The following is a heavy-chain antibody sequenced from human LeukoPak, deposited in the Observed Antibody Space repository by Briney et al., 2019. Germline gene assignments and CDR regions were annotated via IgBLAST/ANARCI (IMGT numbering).Heavy chain of an antibody. CDR1: GGSINSNNYS. V-gene: IGHV4-39*02. Sequence: PSETLSLTCTVSGGSINSNNYSWDWIRQPPGKGLEWIGNIYYSGSTYYNPSLKSRVTISVDTSKNHFSLQLSSVTAADTAMYYCAREQLVRTYYYYGIDVWGQGTTVTVSS. J-gene: IGHJ6*02. CDR2: IYYSGST. D-gene: IGHD6-13*01. CDR3: AREQLVRTYYYYGIDV.